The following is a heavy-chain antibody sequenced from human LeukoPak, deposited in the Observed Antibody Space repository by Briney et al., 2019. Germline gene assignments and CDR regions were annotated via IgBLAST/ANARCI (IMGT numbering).Heavy chain of an antibody. D-gene: IGHD3-10*01. CDR3: AKDHMVRGPHCMSDY. CDR1: GFTFSSYA. J-gene: IGHJ4*02. Sequence: GGSLRLSCAASGFTFSSYAMSWVRQAPGKGLEWVSAISGSGGSTYYADSVKGRFTISRDNAKNTLYLQMNSLRAEDTAVYYCAKDHMVRGPHCMSDYWGQGTLVTVSS. V-gene: IGHV3-23*01. CDR2: ISGSGGST.